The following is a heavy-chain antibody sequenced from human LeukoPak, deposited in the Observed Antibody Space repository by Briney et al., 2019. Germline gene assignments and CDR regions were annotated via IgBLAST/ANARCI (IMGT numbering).Heavy chain of an antibody. CDR3: ARHWNDGYAFDY. CDR1: GGSISSGSYY. Sequence: PSETLSLTCTVSGGSISSGSYYWSWIRQPAGTGLEWIGRIYTNGSTYYNRSINSRVTISVDTSKNQISLKLSSVTAADTAVYYCARHWNDGYAFDYWGQGTLVTVSS. CDR2: IYTNGST. D-gene: IGHD1-1*01. V-gene: IGHV4-61*02. J-gene: IGHJ4*02.